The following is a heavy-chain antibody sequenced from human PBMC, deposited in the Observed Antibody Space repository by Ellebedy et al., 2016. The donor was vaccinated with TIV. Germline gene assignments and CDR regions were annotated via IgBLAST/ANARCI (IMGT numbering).Heavy chain of an antibody. CDR1: GFNFSASA. Sequence: GGSLRLSXATSGFNFSASALHWVRQASGKGLEWVGRIRSKANDYATIFGASVKGRFTFSRDDSKNTAYLQMNSLKTEDTAVYYCAATANHGYMDVWGKGATVTVS. V-gene: IGHV3-73*01. CDR2: IRSKANDYAT. CDR3: AATANHGYMDV. J-gene: IGHJ6*03.